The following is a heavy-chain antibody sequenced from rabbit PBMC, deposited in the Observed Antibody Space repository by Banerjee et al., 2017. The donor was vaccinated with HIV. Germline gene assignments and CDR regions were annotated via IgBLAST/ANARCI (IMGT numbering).Heavy chain of an antibody. V-gene: IGHV1S40*01. Sequence: QSLEESGGDLVKPGASLTLTCTASGFSFSSSYYMCWVRQAPGKGLEWIACIYVGSSGSTYYASWAKGRFTISKTSSTTVTLQMTSLTAADTATYFCTRDLGRGWGENLWGPGTLVTVS. CDR2: IYVGSSGST. D-gene: IGHD4-1*01. J-gene: IGHJ4*01. CDR1: GFSFSSSYY. CDR3: TRDLGRGWGENL.